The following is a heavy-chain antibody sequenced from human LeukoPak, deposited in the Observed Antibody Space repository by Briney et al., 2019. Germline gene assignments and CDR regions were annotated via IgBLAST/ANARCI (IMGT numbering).Heavy chain of an antibody. CDR1: GFTFSTYG. V-gene: IGHV3-23*01. J-gene: IGHJ6*03. D-gene: IGHD3-16*02. Sequence: GGTLRLSCVASGFTFSTYGMSWVRQAPGKGLEWVSGISGSGGRTYYADSVKGRFTISRDNSKNTLYLQMNSLRAEDTAVYYCARDRGGIGYYMDVWGKGTTVTVSS. CDR2: ISGSGGRT. CDR3: ARDRGGIGYYMDV.